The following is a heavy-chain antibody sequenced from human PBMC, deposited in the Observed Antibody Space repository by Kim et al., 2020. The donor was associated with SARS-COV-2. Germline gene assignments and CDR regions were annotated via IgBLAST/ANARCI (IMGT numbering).Heavy chain of an antibody. Sequence: SVKVSCKASGGTFSSYAISWVRQAPGQGLEWMGGIIPIFGTANYAQKFQGRVTITADESTSTAYMELSSLRSEDTAVYYCASGSTRRSYYYGSGRPPSPQRRWFDPWGQGTLVTVSS. CDR1: GGTFSSYA. CDR3: ASGSTRRSYYYGSGRPPSPQRRWFDP. CDR2: IIPIFGTA. V-gene: IGHV1-69*13. D-gene: IGHD3-10*01. J-gene: IGHJ5*02.